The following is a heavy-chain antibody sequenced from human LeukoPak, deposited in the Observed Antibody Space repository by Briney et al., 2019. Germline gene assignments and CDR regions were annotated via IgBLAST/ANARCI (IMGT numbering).Heavy chain of an antibody. V-gene: IGHV3-23*01. CDR3: AKASWVPTADAVL. D-gene: IGHD3-10*01. J-gene: IGHJ4*02. CDR1: GFTLSSYS. CDR2: LRGNGDA. Sequence: GGSLRLSCAASGFTLSSYSMNWVRQAPGKGLEWVSSLRGNGDAFYADSVKGRFTLSRDESRNTVYLQLNKLRVEDTAIYYCAKASWVPTADAVLWGQGTVVTVSS.